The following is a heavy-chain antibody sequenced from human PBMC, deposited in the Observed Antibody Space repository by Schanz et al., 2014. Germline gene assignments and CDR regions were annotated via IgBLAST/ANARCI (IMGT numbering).Heavy chain of an antibody. Sequence: VPLLESGGGLVQPGGSLRLSCAASGFTFSSYAMIWVRQAPGKGLEWVAATRYDGNNKYYVDSVKGRFTISRDNSKNTLYLQVNSLRAEDTAVYYCAKVAPAATYLDSWGLGTLVTVSS. J-gene: IGHJ4*02. CDR2: TRYDGNNK. V-gene: IGHV3-33*06. CDR3: AKVAPAATYLDS. D-gene: IGHD2-2*01. CDR1: GFTFSSYA.